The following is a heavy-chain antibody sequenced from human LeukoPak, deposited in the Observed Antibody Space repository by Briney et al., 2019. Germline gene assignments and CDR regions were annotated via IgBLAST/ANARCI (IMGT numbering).Heavy chain of an antibody. D-gene: IGHD3-16*02. V-gene: IGHV4-34*01. CDR3: ARGYRAHQTFYSYHYFDS. J-gene: IGHJ4*02. CDR2: INHFGST. CDR1: GGSFGGYY. Sequence: TSETLSLTCAVYGGSFGGYYWNWIRQPPGKGLEWIGEINHFGSTNYNPSLKSRVIISGDTSKKQFSLKVKSVTAADTAVYYCARGYRAHQTFYSYHYFDSWAQGTLVTV.